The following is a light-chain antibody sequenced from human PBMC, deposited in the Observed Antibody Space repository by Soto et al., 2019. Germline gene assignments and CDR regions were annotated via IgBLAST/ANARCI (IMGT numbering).Light chain of an antibody. CDR2: DAS. CDR1: QSVSSY. CDR3: QHRRYWPVT. Sequence: EIVLTQSPAILSMSPGERATLSCRASQSVSSYFAWYQQKPGQAPRLLIYDASNRATGVPARFSGCGSETDFTFPISSLEPEDFAVYYGQHRRYWPVTFGQGTKVEIK. J-gene: IGKJ1*01. V-gene: IGKV3-11*01.